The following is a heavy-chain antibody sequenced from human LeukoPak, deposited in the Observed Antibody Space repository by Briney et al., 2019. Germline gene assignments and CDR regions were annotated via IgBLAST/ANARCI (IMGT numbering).Heavy chain of an antibody. CDR1: GFTSSSFV. CDR3: ARGGLATDLDY. V-gene: IGHV3-23*01. D-gene: IGHD5-12*01. Sequence: GGSLRLSCAASGFTSSSFVMSWVRQVPGKGLERVSGITGGGGTAYYADSVKGRFTISRDNSKNTLFLQMNSLRAEDTAVYYCARGGLATDLDYWGQGTLVTVSS. CDR2: ITGGGGTA. J-gene: IGHJ4*02.